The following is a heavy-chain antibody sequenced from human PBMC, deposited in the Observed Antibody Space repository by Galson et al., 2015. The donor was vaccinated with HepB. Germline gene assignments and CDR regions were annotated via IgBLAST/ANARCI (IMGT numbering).Heavy chain of an antibody. J-gene: IGHJ3*02. CDR2: INANSGNT. V-gene: IGHV1-8*02. CDR1: GYTFTSYD. CDR3: ARGGVSPRGGSEESSGCRDDAFDI. Sequence: SVKVSCKASGYTFTSYDINWVRQATGQGLEWMGWINANSGNTGYAQEFQGRVTMTRNTSISTAYMELSSLRSEDTAVFDCARGGVSPRGGSEESSGCRDDAFDIWGQGTMVTVSP. D-gene: IGHD3-22*01.